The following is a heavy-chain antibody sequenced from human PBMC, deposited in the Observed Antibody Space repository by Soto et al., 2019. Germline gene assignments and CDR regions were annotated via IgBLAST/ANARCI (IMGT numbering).Heavy chain of an antibody. J-gene: IGHJ6*02. Sequence: GGSLRLSCAASGFTFSDYYMSWIRQAPGKGLEWVSYISSSSSYTNYADSVKGRFTISRDNAKNSLYLQMNSLRAEDTAVYYCARDQYYGSASSNYVYSYFYGMDVWGRGTTVTVSS. CDR3: ARDQYYGSASSNYVYSYFYGMDV. V-gene: IGHV3-11*06. CDR1: GFTFSDYY. D-gene: IGHD3-10*01. CDR2: ISSSSSYT.